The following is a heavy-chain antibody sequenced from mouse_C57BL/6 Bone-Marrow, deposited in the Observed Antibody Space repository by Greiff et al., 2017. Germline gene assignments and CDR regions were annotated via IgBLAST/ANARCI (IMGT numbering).Heavy chain of an antibody. D-gene: IGHD1-1*01. CDR1: GFTFSDYG. Sequence: EVKLVESGGGLVQPGGSLKLSCAASGFTFSDYGMAWVRQAPRKGPEWVAFISNLAYRIYYADTVTGRFTISREDAKNTLYLEMSSLRSEDTAMYYCARGRSYYYGSNPFAYWGQGTLVTVTA. CDR3: ARGRSYYYGSNPFAY. J-gene: IGHJ3*01. V-gene: IGHV5-15*01. CDR2: ISNLAYRI.